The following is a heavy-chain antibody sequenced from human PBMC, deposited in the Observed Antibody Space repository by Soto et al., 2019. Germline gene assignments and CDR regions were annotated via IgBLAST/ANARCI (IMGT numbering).Heavy chain of an antibody. CDR1: GYTFTSYG. D-gene: IGHD3-10*01. CDR2: ISAYNGNT. J-gene: IGHJ4*02. Sequence: QVQLVQSGAEVKKPGASVKVSCKASGYTFTSYGISWVRQAPGQGLEWMGWISAYNGNTNYAQKLQGRVTMTTDTSTSRAYMELRSLRSDDTAVYYCARDGVLLWFGEFHYFDYWGQGTLVTVSS. V-gene: IGHV1-18*01. CDR3: ARDGVLLWFGEFHYFDY.